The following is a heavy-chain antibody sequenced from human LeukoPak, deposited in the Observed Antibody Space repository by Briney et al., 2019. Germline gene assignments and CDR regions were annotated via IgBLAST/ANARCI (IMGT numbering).Heavy chain of an antibody. CDR1: GGSFSGYY. Sequence: SETLSLTCAAYGGSFSGYYWSWIRQPPGEGLEWIGEINHSGSTNYNPSLKSRVTISVDTSKNQFSLKLSSVTAADTAVYYCAGPGFPYYWGQGTLVTVSS. V-gene: IGHV4-34*01. D-gene: IGHD3-10*01. CDR3: AGPGFPYY. CDR2: INHSGST. J-gene: IGHJ4*02.